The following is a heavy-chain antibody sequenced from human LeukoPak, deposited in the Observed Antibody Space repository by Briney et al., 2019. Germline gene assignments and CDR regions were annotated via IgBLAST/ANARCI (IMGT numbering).Heavy chain of an antibody. CDR3: ARAPRAARAYFDY. D-gene: IGHD6-6*01. Sequence: PSETLSLTCAVYGGSFSGYYWSWIRQPPGKGLEWIGEINHSGSTNYNPSLKSRVTISVDTSKNQFSLKLSSVTAADTAVYYCARAPRAARAYFDYWGQRTLVTVSS. CDR1: GGSFSGYY. V-gene: IGHV4-34*01. J-gene: IGHJ4*02. CDR2: INHSGST.